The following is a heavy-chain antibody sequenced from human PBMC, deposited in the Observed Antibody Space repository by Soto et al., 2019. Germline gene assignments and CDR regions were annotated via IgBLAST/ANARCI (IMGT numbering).Heavy chain of an antibody. CDR3: ARWGSSSVGNYYYYGMDV. V-gene: IGHV4-34*01. J-gene: IGHJ6*02. Sequence: SETLSLTCAVYGGSFSGYYWSWIRQPPGKGLEWIGEINHSGSTNYNPSLKSRVTISVDTSKNQFSLKLSSVTAADTAVYYCARWGSSSVGNYYYYGMDVWGQGTTVTVSS. CDR1: GGSFSGYY. D-gene: IGHD6-6*01. CDR2: INHSGST.